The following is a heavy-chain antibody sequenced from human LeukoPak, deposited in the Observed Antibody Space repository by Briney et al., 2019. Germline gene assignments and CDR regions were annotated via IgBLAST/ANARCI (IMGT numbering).Heavy chain of an antibody. V-gene: IGHV1-8*01. CDR3: ARRSYSNHYYYYYNMDV. CDR2: MNPNSGNT. D-gene: IGHD4-11*01. CDR1: GYTFTSYD. Sequence: ASVKVSCKASGYTFTSYDINWVRQATGQGLEWMGWMNPNSGNTGYAQKFQGRVTMTRNTSISTAYMELSSLRSEDTAVYYCARRSYSNHYYYYYNMDVWGKGTTVTVSS. J-gene: IGHJ6*03.